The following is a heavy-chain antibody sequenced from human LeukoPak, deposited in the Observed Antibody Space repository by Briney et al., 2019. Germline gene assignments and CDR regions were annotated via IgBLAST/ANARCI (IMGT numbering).Heavy chain of an antibody. Sequence: GGSLRLSCAASGFTFSDQYIDWVRQAPGKGLEWVGRARNRGNGYTTQYAASVKGRFTFSRDDSENTVYLQMNSLKTEDTAVYFCARIMRVDYGTYYFDYWGQGTLVTVSS. CDR1: GFTFSDQY. CDR3: ARIMRVDYGTYYFDY. CDR2: ARNRGNGYTT. D-gene: IGHD4/OR15-4a*01. V-gene: IGHV3-72*01. J-gene: IGHJ4*02.